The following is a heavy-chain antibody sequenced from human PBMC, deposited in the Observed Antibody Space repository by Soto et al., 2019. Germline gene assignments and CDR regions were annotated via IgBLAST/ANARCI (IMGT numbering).Heavy chain of an antibody. Sequence: ETLSLTCTVSGGSISSYYWSWIRQPPGKGLEWIGYIYYSGSTNYNPSLKSRVTISVDTSKNQFSLKLSSVTAADTAVYYCARGFGSGYVNYGMDVWGQGTTVTVSS. J-gene: IGHJ6*02. CDR2: IYYSGST. CDR3: ARGFGSGYVNYGMDV. D-gene: IGHD5-12*01. V-gene: IGHV4-59*01. CDR1: GGSISSYY.